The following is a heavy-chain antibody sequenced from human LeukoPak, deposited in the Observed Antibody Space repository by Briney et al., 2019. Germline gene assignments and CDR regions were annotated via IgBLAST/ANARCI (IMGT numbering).Heavy chain of an antibody. D-gene: IGHD2-15*01. Sequence: SETLSLTCAVSGYSISSGYYRGWIRQPPGKGLEWSESIYHSGSTYYNPSLKSRVTISVDTSKNQFSLKLSSVTAADTAVYYCARPRGSCSGGSCYYYYFDYWGQGTLVTVCS. V-gene: IGHV4-38-2*01. CDR1: GYSISSGYY. CDR3: ARPRGSCSGGSCYYYYFDY. J-gene: IGHJ4*02. CDR2: IYHSGST.